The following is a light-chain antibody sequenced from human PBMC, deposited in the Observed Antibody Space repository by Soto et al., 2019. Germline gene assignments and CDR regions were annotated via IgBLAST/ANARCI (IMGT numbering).Light chain of an antibody. CDR1: SSDIGTYNL. CDR2: EVN. CDR3: CSYAGSSTLYV. V-gene: IGLV2-23*02. J-gene: IGLJ1*01. Sequence: QSVLTQPGSVSGSPGQSITISCTGTSSDIGTYNLVSWYQQHPGKAPKLMIYEVNKRPSGVSDRFSGSKSGNTASLTISGLQAEDEADYYCCSYAGSSTLYVFGTGTKLTVL.